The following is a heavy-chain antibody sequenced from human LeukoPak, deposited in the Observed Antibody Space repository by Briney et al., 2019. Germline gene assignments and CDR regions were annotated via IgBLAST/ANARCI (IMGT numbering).Heavy chain of an antibody. CDR1: GFTVSSNY. CDR2: IYSGGST. Sequence: GGSLRLSCAASGFTVSSNYMSWVRQAPGKGLEWVSVIYSGGSTYYADSVKGRFTISRDNSKNTLYLQMNSLRAEDTAVYYCAREVAVGPFDYWGQGTLVTVSS. D-gene: IGHD6-19*01. CDR3: AREVAVGPFDY. V-gene: IGHV3-53*01. J-gene: IGHJ4*02.